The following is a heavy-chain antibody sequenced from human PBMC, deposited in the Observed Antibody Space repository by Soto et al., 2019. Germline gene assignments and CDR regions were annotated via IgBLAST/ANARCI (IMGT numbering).Heavy chain of an antibody. J-gene: IGHJ4*02. V-gene: IGHV2-70*01. CDR3: TRSTNWNYKYYFDY. CDR1: GFSLSRKGMS. CDR2: IDWEEEK. D-gene: IGHD1-7*01. Sequence: SGPTLVNPKQTLILTCAFSGFSLSRKGMSVSWIRQPPGKALEFLALIDWEEEKFYSPSLRTRLTVSKDTSKSQVVLTLTNVDPVDTATYYCTRSTNWNYKYYFDYWGQGTLVTVPS.